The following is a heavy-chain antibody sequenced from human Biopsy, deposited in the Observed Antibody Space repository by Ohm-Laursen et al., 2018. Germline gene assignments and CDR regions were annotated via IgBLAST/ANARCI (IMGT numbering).Heavy chain of an antibody. CDR1: GGDINNYY. CDR3: ASVVLGPTNDAFDL. V-gene: IGHV4-4*07. Sequence: GTLSLTCNVSGGDINNYYWSWIRQPAGKGLEWIGRIYPGGSTNYNPSLKSRVTMSVDTSKKQLSLGLRSVTAADTAMHYCASVVLGPTNDAFDLWGQGTMVVVSS. J-gene: IGHJ3*01. CDR2: IYPGGST. D-gene: IGHD3-22*01.